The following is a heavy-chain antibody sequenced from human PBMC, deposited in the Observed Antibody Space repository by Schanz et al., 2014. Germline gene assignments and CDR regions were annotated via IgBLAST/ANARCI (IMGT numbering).Heavy chain of an antibody. J-gene: IGHJ2*01. D-gene: IGHD3-16*01. CDR3: ARNRGGGGQNWYFDL. CDR1: GFSFSDYY. V-gene: IGHV3-11*03. Sequence: QVHLLESGGGLVEPGGSLRLSCAASGFSFSDYYMSWIRQAPGKGLEWISFINTGSNYINYADSVKGRFTISRDNTKNSLFLQLNSLRADDTAVYYCARNRGGGGQNWYFDLWGRGTLVTVSS. CDR2: INTGSNYI.